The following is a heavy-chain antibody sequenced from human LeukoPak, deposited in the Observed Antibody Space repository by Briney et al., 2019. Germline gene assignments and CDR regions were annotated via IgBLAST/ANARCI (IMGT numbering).Heavy chain of an antibody. CDR2: IYYSGST. CDR1: GGSISSYY. D-gene: IGHD3-16*02. Sequence: SETLSLTCTVSGGSISSYYWSWIRQPPGKGLEWIGYIYYSGSTNYNPSLKSRVTISVDPSKNQFSLKLSSVTAADTAVYYCARGPYYDYVWGSYRYDGPFDYWGQGTLVTVSS. V-gene: IGHV4-59*01. J-gene: IGHJ4*02. CDR3: ARGPYYDYVWGSYRYDGPFDY.